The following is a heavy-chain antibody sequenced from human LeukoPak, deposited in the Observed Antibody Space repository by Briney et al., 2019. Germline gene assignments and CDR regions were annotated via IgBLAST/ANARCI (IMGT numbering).Heavy chain of an antibody. D-gene: IGHD2/OR15-2a*01. CDR2: INSDGSWT. J-gene: IGHJ4*02. CDR3: VSFYETI. CDR1: GNYW. Sequence: GGSLRLSCAASGNYWMHWVRQAPGKGLVWVSHINSDGSWTSYADSVKGRFTISKDNAKNTVYLQMNSLRAEDTAVYYCVSFYETIWGRGTLVPVSS. V-gene: IGHV3-74*01.